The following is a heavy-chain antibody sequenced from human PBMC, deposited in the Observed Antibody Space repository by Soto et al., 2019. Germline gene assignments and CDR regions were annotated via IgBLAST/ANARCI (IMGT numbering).Heavy chain of an antibody. Sequence: SETLSLTCTVSGGSISSYYWSWIRQPPGKGLEWIGYIYYSGSTNYNPSLKSRVTISVDTSKNQFSLKLSSVTAADTAVYYCARDPVAGTGYFDYWGQGTLVTVSS. J-gene: IGHJ4*02. CDR2: IYYSGST. CDR1: GGSISSYY. D-gene: IGHD6-19*01. CDR3: ARDPVAGTGYFDY. V-gene: IGHV4-59*01.